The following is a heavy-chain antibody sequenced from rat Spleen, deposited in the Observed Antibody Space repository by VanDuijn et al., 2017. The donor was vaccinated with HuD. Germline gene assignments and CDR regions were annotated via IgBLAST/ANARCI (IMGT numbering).Heavy chain of an antibody. CDR1: GFNFSDYG. Sequence: EVQLVESGGGLVQPGRSLKLSCAASGFNFSDYGMAWVRQAPTKGLEWVATISYGDSSGHSSTYYRDSVKGRFTISRDYAKNTLYLHMDSLRSEDTATYYCAKEGDGGYSSYPNWFAYWGQGTLVTVSS. J-gene: IGHJ3*01. D-gene: IGHD1-8*01. CDR2: ISYGDSSGHSST. CDR3: AKEGDGGYSSYPNWFAY. V-gene: IGHV5-29*01.